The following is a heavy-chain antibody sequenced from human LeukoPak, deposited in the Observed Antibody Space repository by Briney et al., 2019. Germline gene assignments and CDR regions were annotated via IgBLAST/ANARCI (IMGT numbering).Heavy chain of an antibody. J-gene: IGHJ4*02. CDR1: GYTFTGYY. CDR3: ARGDSAAILNFDY. D-gene: IGHD2-2*01. Sequence: ASVKVSCKASGYTFTGYYMHWVRQAPGQGLEWMGWINPNSGGTNYAQKFQGRVTMTRDTSISTTYMELSRLRSDDTAVYYCARGDSAAILNFDYWGQGTLVTVSS. V-gene: IGHV1-2*02. CDR2: INPNSGGT.